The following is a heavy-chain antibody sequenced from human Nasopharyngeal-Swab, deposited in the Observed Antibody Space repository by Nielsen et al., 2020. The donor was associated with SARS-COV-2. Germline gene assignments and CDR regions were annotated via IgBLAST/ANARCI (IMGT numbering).Heavy chain of an antibody. Sequence: ASVKVSCKASGYTFTSYGISWVRQAPGQGLEWMGWISAYNGNTNYAQKLRGRVTMTTDTSTSTAYMGLRSLRSDDTAVYYCARDRQYYDSSGYYYVLDYYYGMDVWGQGTTVTVSS. CDR1: GYTFTSYG. D-gene: IGHD3-22*01. CDR2: ISAYNGNT. CDR3: ARDRQYYDSSGYYYVLDYYYGMDV. V-gene: IGHV1-18*01. J-gene: IGHJ6*02.